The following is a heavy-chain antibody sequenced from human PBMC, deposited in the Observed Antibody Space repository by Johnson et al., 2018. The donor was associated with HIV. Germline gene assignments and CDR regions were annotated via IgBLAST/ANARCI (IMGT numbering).Heavy chain of an antibody. Sequence: QVKLVESGGGVVQPGRSLRVSCAASGFTFNNYAMHWVRQAPGKGLDWVALISYYGSNKSYADSVKGRFTISRDNSKNTMYLQMNSLRPEDTAVYYGARGPGEQQLVLPDAFDIWGQGTMVTVSS. CDR3: ARGPGEQQLVLPDAFDI. D-gene: IGHD6-13*01. V-gene: IGHV3-30-3*01. CDR1: GFTFNNYA. J-gene: IGHJ3*02. CDR2: ISYYGSNK.